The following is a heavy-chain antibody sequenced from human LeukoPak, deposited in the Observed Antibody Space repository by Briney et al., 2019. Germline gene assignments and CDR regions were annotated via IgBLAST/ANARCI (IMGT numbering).Heavy chain of an antibody. Sequence: SETLSLTCTVSGYSISSGYYWGWIRQPPGKGLEWIGSIYHSGSTYYNLSLKSRVTISVDTSKNQFSLKLSSVTAADTAVYYCARDREGVFDYWGQGTLVTVSS. J-gene: IGHJ4*02. D-gene: IGHD3-10*01. V-gene: IGHV4-38-2*02. CDR2: IYHSGST. CDR3: ARDREGVFDY. CDR1: GYSISSGYY.